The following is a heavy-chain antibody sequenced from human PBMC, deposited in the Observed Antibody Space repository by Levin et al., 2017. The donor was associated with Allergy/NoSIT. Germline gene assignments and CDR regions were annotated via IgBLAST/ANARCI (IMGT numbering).Heavy chain of an antibody. CDR1: GGSFSGYY. Sequence: SETLSLTCAVYGGSFSGYYWSWIRQPPGKGLEWIGEINHSGSTNYNPSLKSRVTISVDTSKNQFSLKLSSVTAADTAVYYCARASYGDSSGRYYFDYWGQGTLVTVSS. D-gene: IGHD3-22*01. V-gene: IGHV4-34*01. CDR2: INHSGST. J-gene: IGHJ4*02. CDR3: ARASYGDSSGRYYFDY.